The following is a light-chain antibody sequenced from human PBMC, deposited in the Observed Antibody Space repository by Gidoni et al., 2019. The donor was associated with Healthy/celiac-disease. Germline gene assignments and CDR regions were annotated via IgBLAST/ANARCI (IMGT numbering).Light chain of an antibody. J-gene: IGLJ3*02. CDR2: GNS. V-gene: IGLV1-40*01. CDR3: QSYDSSLSGWV. CDR1: SSNIGAGYD. Sequence: VPTQPPPVSGAPGQRVTIPCTGSSSNIGAGYDVHWYQQLPGTAPKLLIYGNSNRPSGVPDRFSGSKSGTSASLAITGLQAEDEADYYCQSYDSSLSGWVFGGGTKLTVL.